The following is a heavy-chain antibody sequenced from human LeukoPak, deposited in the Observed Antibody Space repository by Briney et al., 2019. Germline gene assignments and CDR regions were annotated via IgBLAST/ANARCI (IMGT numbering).Heavy chain of an antibody. J-gene: IGHJ5*02. CDR3: ARGDFWSGYYTAPPGFDP. V-gene: IGHV4-59*01. D-gene: IGHD3-3*01. CDR1: GGSISSYY. CDR2: IYYSGST. Sequence: SETLSLTCTVSGGSISSYYWSWIRQPPGKGLEWIGYIYYSGSTNYNPSLESRVTISVDTSKNQFSLKLSSVTAADTAVYYCARGDFWSGYYTAPPGFDPWGQGTLVTVSS.